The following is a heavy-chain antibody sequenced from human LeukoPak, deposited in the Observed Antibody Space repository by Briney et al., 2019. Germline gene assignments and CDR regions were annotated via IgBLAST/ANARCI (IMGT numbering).Heavy chain of an antibody. J-gene: IGHJ4*02. CDR1: GFTFDDYA. CDR2: ISWNSGSI. V-gene: IGHV3-9*03. D-gene: IGHD6-13*01. Sequence: GESLRLSCAASGFTFDDYAMHWVRQAPGKGLGWVAGISWNSGSIGYADSVKGRFTISRDNAKNSLYLQMNSRRAEDMALYYCAKAISSWYEHPFHYWGQGTLVTVSS. CDR3: AKAISSWYEHPFHY.